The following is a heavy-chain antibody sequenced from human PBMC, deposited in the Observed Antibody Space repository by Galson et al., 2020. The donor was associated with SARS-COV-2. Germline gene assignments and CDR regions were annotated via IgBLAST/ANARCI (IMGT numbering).Heavy chain of an antibody. CDR2: FDPEDGDT. V-gene: IGHV1-24*01. CDR3: ATATARIFGVVGFGGYWFDP. D-gene: IGHD3-3*01. CDR1: GYTLTELS. J-gene: IGHJ5*02. Sequence: ASVKVSCKVSGYTLTELSMHWVRQAPGQGLEWMGGFDPEDGDTIYAQKFQGRVTMTEDTSTDTAYMELSSLRSEDTAVYYCATATARIFGVVGFGGYWFDPWGQGTLVTVSS.